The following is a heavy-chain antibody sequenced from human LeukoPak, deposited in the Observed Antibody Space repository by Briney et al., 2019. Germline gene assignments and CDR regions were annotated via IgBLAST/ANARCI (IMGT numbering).Heavy chain of an antibody. CDR2: ISSSGSTI. CDR3: AKDSPTVPDFWSGYYSYYFDY. Sequence: PGGSLRLSCAASGFTFSSYSMNWVRQAPGKGLEWVSYISSSGSTIYYADSVKGRFTISRDNAKKSLYLQMNSLRAEDTAVYYCAKDSPTVPDFWSGYYSYYFDYWGQGTLVTVSS. CDR1: GFTFSSYS. V-gene: IGHV3-48*04. J-gene: IGHJ4*02. D-gene: IGHD3-3*01.